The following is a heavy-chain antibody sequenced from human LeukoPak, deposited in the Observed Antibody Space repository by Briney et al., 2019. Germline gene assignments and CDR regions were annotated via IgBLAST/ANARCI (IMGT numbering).Heavy chain of an antibody. CDR1: GFTFSSFG. J-gene: IGHJ4*02. V-gene: IGHV3-33*01. D-gene: IGHD6-19*01. CDR2: IWYDGSNK. CDR3: ARARGGQWAYFDS. Sequence: PGRSLRLSCAASGFTFSSFGMHWVRQAPGKGLEWVAVIWYDGSNKYDADSVKGRFTISRDNSKNTLYLQMNSLRAEDTAVYYCARARGGQWAYFDSWGQGTLVTVSS.